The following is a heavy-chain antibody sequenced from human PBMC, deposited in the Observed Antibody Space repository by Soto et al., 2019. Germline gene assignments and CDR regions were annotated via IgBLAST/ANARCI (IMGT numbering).Heavy chain of an antibody. CDR2: IIPIFSSR. V-gene: IGHV1-69*01. CDR1: RDTFNKYA. Sequence: QVQLVQSGAEVKKPGSSVKVSCKTSRDTFNKYAFNWVRQAPGQGLEWMGWIIPIFSSRNYAEKFQGRVTITADESTSTAHMELRSLRFVDLAVYYCARGETYLGVWGQGTTVTVSS. D-gene: IGHD3-16*01. CDR3: ARGETYLGV. J-gene: IGHJ6*02.